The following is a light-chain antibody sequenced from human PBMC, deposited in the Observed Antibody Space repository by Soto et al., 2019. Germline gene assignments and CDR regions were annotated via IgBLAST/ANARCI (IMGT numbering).Light chain of an antibody. J-gene: IGKJ1*01. CDR3: RESYSVPGT. CDR2: GAS. V-gene: IGKV1-39*01. CDR1: QNINNY. Sequence: DIELTQSPPSLAASVGDRVTITCRASQNINNYLIWYQQKPGKAPQLLIYGASILQSGVPSRFSGSASGTDFTLTIGSLQPEDFATYYCRESYSVPGTFGQGTKVDIK.